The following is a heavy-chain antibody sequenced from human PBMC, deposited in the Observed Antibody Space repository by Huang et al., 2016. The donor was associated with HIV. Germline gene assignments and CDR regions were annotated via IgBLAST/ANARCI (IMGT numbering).Heavy chain of an antibody. CDR3: ARGSAGVLWFGEM. J-gene: IGHJ4*02. Sequence: QERLVESGGGVVQPGRSLRLSCAASGFTFSSYAMHWVRQAPGKGLEGVAVISYDGSNQHYVDAVKCRFTISRDNSKKMLYLQMNSLRVGDTAVYYCARGSAGVLWFGEMWGQGTLVTVSS. V-gene: IGHV3-30*04. CDR2: ISYDGSNQ. CDR1: GFTFSSYA. D-gene: IGHD3-10*01.